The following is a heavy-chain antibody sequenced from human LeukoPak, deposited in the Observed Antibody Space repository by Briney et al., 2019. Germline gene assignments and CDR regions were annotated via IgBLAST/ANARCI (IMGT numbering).Heavy chain of an antibody. J-gene: IGHJ5*02. CDR1: GYSFTSYW. D-gene: IGHD2-15*01. CDR3: ARHESSGGSPQWFDP. CDR2: XXPGDSDT. Sequence: GESLKISCKGSGYSFTSYWIGWVRQMPGKGLXXXXXXXPGDSDTRYSPSFQGQVTISADKSISTAYLQWSSLKASDTAMYYCARHESSGGSPQWFDPWGQGTLVTVSS. V-gene: IGHV5-51*01.